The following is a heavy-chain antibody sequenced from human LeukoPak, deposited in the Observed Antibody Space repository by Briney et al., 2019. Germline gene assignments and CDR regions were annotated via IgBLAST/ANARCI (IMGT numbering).Heavy chain of an antibody. D-gene: IGHD5-18*01. J-gene: IGHJ4*02. V-gene: IGHV3-30*19. CDR2: ISYDGNNK. CDR3: ARDFGWIQSFDY. CDR1: GFTFSSYG. Sequence: ESGGGVVQPGRSLRLSCAASGFTFSSYGMHWVRQAPGKGLEWVAVISYDGNNKYYADSVKGRFTISRDNSKNTLYLQMNSLRTEDTAVYYCARDFGWIQSFDYWGQGALVTVSS.